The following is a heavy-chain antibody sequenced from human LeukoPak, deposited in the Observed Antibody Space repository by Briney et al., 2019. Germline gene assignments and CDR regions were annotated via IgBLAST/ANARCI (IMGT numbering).Heavy chain of an antibody. V-gene: IGHV3-48*02. CDR3: ARGSYGDSDY. J-gene: IGHJ4*02. Sequence: GGSLRLSCAASGFTFSRYSMKWVRQAPGKGLEWVSYISSSSSTIYYADSVKGRFTISRDNAKNSLYLQMNSLRDEDTAVYYCARGSYGDSDYWGQGTLVTVSS. CDR1: GFTFSRYS. CDR2: ISSSSSTI. D-gene: IGHD4-17*01.